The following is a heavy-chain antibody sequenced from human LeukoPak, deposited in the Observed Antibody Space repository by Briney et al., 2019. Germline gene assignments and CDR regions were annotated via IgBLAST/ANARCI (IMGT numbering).Heavy chain of an antibody. CDR3: ARGLNYDSAY. V-gene: IGHV3-53*01. J-gene: IGHJ4*02. CDR2: IYSGGST. D-gene: IGHD3-22*01. CDR1: GFTVSSNY. Sequence: GGSLRLSCAASGFTVSSNYMSWVRQAPGKGLEGVSVIYSGGSTYYADSVKGRFTIPRDNSKNPVYLQMNSLRAVYTAVYYCARGLNYDSAYWGQGTLVTVSS.